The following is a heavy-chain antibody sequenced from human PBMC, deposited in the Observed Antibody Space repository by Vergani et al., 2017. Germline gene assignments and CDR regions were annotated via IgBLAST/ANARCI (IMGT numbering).Heavy chain of an antibody. Sequence: HVQMVESGGGVVQPGRSLRLSCAVSGFRFSDYGMHWVRQAPGRGLEWVALISYDGDTTYYEDSVKGRFTISRDNSKNTLYLQMNSLRAEDTAVYYCARDRGNWRKPLDYWGQGTLVTVSS. V-gene: IGHV3-30*03. J-gene: IGHJ4*02. CDR3: ARDRGNWRKPLDY. CDR2: ISYDGDTT. CDR1: GFRFSDYG. D-gene: IGHD1-1*01.